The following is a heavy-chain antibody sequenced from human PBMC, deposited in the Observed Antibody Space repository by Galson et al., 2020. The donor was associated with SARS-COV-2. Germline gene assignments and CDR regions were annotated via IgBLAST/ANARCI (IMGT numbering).Heavy chain of an antibody. J-gene: IGHJ6*03. V-gene: IGHV1-8*01. CDR3: ARSVRYYGSGSLLHNYYYYYMDV. Sequence: ASVKVSCKASGYTFTSYDINWVRQATGQGLEWMGWMNPNSGNTGYAQKFQGRVTMTRNTSISTAYMELSSLRSEDTAVYYCARSVRYYGSGSLLHNYYYYYMDVWGKGTTVTVSS. CDR2: MNPNSGNT. D-gene: IGHD3-10*01. CDR1: GYTFTSYD.